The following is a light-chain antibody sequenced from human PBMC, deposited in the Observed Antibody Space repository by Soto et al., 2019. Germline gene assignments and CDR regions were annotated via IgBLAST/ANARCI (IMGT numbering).Light chain of an antibody. V-gene: IGLV2-14*01. CDR2: EVN. CDR1: SSDVGGYNS. CDR3: SSYTTSSTLLYV. Sequence: QSALTQPASVSGSPGQSITISCTGTSSDVGGYNSVSWYQQHPGKAPKLMIYEVNNRPSGVSNRFSGSKSGNTASLTISGLLAEDEADYYCSSYTTSSTLLYVFGTGTKLTV. J-gene: IGLJ1*01.